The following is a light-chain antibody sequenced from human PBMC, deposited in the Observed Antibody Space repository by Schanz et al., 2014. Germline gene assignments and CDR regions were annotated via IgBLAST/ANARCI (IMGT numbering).Light chain of an antibody. Sequence: DIPMTPSPSSVSASVGDRVAITCRASQDISSWLAWYQQKPGKAPKLLIYDASSLQSGVPSRFSGSGSGTDFTLSISSLQPEDFATYYCQQYNTWSTFGQGTKLEIK. CDR2: DAS. CDR1: QDISSW. J-gene: IGKJ2*01. V-gene: IGKV1D-12*01. CDR3: QQYNTWST.